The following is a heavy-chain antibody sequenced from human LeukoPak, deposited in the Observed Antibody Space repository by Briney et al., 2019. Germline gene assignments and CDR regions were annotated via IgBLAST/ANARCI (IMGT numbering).Heavy chain of an antibody. J-gene: IGHJ6*02. CDR1: GFTFSSYA. V-gene: IGHV3-23*01. CDR3: ATVAAAGSPTRYYYYCGMDV. CDR2: ISGSGAST. D-gene: IGHD6-13*01. Sequence: PGGSLRLSCAASGFTFSSYAMSWVRQAPGKGLEWVSAISGSGASTYYADSVKGRFTISTDNSKNTLYLQMNSLRAKDTAVYYCATVAAAGSPTRYYYYCGMDVWGQGTTVTVSS.